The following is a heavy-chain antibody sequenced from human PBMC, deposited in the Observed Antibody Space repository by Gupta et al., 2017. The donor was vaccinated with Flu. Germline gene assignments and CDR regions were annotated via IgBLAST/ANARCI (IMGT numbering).Heavy chain of an antibody. CDR2: ISRDGSST. J-gene: IGHJ4*02. V-gene: IGHV3-74*01. CDR3: ARAAAVAGTGGFY. D-gene: IGHD6-19*01. Sequence: VPMVESGGGFVQPGGSLRLSCAASRFTFSSYYMHWVRQAPGKGLMWVSRISRDGSSTSYADSVKGRFTVSRDNAKNTLYLQMNSLRAEDTAVYYCARAAAVAGTGGFYWGQGTLVTVSS. CDR1: RFTFSSYY.